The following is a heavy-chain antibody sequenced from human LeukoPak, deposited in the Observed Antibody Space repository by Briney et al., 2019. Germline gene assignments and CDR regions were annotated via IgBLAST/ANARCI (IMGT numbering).Heavy chain of an antibody. Sequence: GGSLRLSCAASGFTFDDYAMHWVRQAPGKGLEWVSGISWNSGSIGYADSVKGRFTISRDNAKNSLYLQMNSLRAEDTALYYCAKDFAAAGSYGMDVWGQGTTVTVSS. CDR2: ISWNSGSI. CDR3: AKDFAAAGSYGMDV. D-gene: IGHD6-13*01. J-gene: IGHJ6*02. V-gene: IGHV3-9*01. CDR1: GFTFDDYA.